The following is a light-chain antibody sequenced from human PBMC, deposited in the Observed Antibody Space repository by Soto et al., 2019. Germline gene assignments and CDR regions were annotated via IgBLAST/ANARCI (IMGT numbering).Light chain of an antibody. CDR3: QQYSNSRVT. V-gene: IGKV3-20*01. CDR2: GAS. J-gene: IGKJ1*01. Sequence: EIVLTQSPGTLSLSPGERATLSCRASQSVSSSYLAWYQQKPGQAPRLLIYGASSRATGIPDRFSGSGSGTDFTLTISRLEPEDFAMYYCQQYSNSRVTFGQGTKVDNK. CDR1: QSVSSSY.